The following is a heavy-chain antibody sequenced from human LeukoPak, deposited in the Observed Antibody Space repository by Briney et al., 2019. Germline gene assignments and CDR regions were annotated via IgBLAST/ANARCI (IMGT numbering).Heavy chain of an antibody. CDR1: GFTFSSYG. Sequence: PGGSLRLSCAASGFTFSSYGMHWLRQAPGQGLEWMGWINPNSGDTKYEQRFQGRVTMTRDTSINTVYMELSSLRYDDTAVYYCAKLGAVSSTWVDSWGQGTLLTVSS. D-gene: IGHD7-27*01. V-gene: IGHV1-2*02. CDR3: AKLGAVSSTWVDS. CDR2: INPNSGDT. J-gene: IGHJ5*01.